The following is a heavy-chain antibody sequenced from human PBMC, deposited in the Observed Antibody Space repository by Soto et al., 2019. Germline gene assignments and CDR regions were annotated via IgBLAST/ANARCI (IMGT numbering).Heavy chain of an antibody. Sequence: TLAHTSAVSGFAISSGDYFWSRIQEPPGKGVEWIWYITRTWSTYSNPSLKSRVTVSVDRSKNQFSLELTSVTAADTAVYYCARAISGVVVAAAVPKWFDPWGQGTLVTVCS. V-gene: IGHV4-30-2*01. CDR2: ITRTWST. CDR1: GFAISSGDYF. J-gene: IGHJ5*02. D-gene: IGHD2-15*01. CDR3: ARAISGVVVAAAVPKWFDP.